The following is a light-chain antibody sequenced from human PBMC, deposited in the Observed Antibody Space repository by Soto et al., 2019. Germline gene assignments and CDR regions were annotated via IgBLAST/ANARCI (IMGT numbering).Light chain of an antibody. V-gene: IGKV1-8*01. CDR2: AAS. Sequence: ILMTQSPSSLSASVGDRVTISCRASQSISSYLTWYQQKQGKXPKXXIYAASTLQSGVPSRFSGSGSGTDFTITISCLQSEDFETYYCQQYYSYPFTFGGGTKVDIK. CDR3: QQYYSYPFT. J-gene: IGKJ4*01. CDR1: QSISSY.